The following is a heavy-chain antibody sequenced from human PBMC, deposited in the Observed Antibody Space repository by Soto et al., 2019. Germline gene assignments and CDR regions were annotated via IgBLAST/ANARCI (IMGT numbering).Heavy chain of an antibody. Sequence: SETLCLTWAVYGGSVNGYYGNWIRQPPGKGLEWIGDIYHSGSTHYNPSLKSRVTISVDTSKNQFSLKLSSVTAADTAVYYCARVASGYTPYNWFDPWGQGTLVTVSS. D-gene: IGHD3-22*01. V-gene: IGHV4-34*09. CDR2: IYHSGST. J-gene: IGHJ5*02. CDR3: ARVASGYTPYNWFDP. CDR1: GGSVNGYY.